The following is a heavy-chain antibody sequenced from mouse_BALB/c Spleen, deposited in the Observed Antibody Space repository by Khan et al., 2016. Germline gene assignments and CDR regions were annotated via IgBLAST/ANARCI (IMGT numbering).Heavy chain of an antibody. D-gene: IGHD2-14*01. CDR1: GYTFTNYG. CDR3: ATYYRDAMDY. J-gene: IGHJ4*01. CDR2: INTYTGEP. Sequence: QIQLVQSGPELKKPGETVKISCKASGYTFTNYGMNWVKQAPGKGLKWMGWINTYTGEPTYADDFKGRFAFSLETSARPAYLQINNLKNEDTDTYFCATYYRDAMDYWGQGTSVTVSS. V-gene: IGHV9-3-1*01.